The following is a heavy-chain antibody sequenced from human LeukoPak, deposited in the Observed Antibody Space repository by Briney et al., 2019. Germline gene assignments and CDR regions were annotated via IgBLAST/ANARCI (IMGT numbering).Heavy chain of an antibody. V-gene: IGHV3-21*01. CDR1: GFTFSSYS. D-gene: IGHD5-12*01. J-gene: IGHJ6*02. CDR2: ISSSSSYM. Sequence: PGGSLRLSCAASGFTFSSYSMNWVRQAPGKGLEWVSSISSSSSYMYYADSVKGRFTISRDNAKNSLYLQMNSLRAEDTAVYYCARDPVVATPGRYGMDVWGQGTTVTVSS. CDR3: ARDPVVATPGRYGMDV.